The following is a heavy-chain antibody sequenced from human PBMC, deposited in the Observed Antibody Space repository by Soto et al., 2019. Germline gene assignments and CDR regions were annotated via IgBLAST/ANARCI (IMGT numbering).Heavy chain of an antibody. D-gene: IGHD1-7*01. CDR3: ARAPLYGTSDAFDI. CDR1: GYTFTGYY. CDR2: INPNSGGT. Sequence: ASVKVSCKASGYTFTGYYMHWVRQAPGQGLEWMGWINPNSGGTNYAQKFQGWVTMTRDTSISTAYMELSRLRSDDTAVYYCARAPLYGTSDAFDIWGQGTMVTVSS. J-gene: IGHJ3*02. V-gene: IGHV1-2*04.